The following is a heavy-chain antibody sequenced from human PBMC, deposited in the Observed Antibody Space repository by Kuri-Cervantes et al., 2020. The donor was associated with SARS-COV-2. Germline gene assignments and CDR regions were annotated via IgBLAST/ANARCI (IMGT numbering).Heavy chain of an antibody. J-gene: IGHJ4*02. CDR1: GFTFSEYS. D-gene: IGHD6-13*01. Sequence: GGSLRLSCVVSGFTFSEYSMNWVRQAPGKGLEWVSYIGPSSSNIYYADSVKGRFTISRDNAKNLLYLQMNSLRAEDTAVYYCARVFGSYVAAAAAYYFDYWGQGTLVTVSS. V-gene: IGHV3-48*01. CDR3: ARVFGSYVAAAAAYYFDY. CDR2: IGPSSSNI.